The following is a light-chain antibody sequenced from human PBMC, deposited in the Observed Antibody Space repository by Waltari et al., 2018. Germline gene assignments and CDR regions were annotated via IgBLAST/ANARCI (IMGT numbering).Light chain of an antibody. V-gene: IGLV2-11*01. J-gene: IGLJ3*02. CDR1: TNDIGSYNY. Sequence: SALTQPRSVSGSPGQSVTISCTGTTNDIGSYNYVSWYQQPPGKAPKLIILDVTKRPSGVPDRLSGSKSGNTASLTISGLRAEDEAEYYCCSYAGSYTWVFGGGTKLTVV. CDR3: CSYAGSYTWV. CDR2: DVT.